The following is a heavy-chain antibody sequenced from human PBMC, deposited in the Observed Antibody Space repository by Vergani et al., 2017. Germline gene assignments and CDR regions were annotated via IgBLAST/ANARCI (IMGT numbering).Heavy chain of an antibody. CDR3: AKERIRGFYYYYYMDV. CDR1: GFTFSSYG. J-gene: IGHJ6*03. V-gene: IGHV3-30*02. Sequence: QVQLVESGGGVVQPGGSLRLSCAASGFTFSSYGMHWVRQAPGKGLEWVAFIRYDGSNKYYADSVKGRFTISRDNSKNTLYLQMNSLRAEDTAVYYCAKERIRGFYYYYYMDVWGKGTTVTVSS. CDR2: IRYDGSNK. D-gene: IGHD3-10*01.